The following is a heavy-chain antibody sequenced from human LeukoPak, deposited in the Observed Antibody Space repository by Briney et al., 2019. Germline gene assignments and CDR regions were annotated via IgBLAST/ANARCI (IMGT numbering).Heavy chain of an antibody. CDR3: AKRGVVIRVILVGFHKEAYYFDS. V-gene: IGHV3-23*01. D-gene: IGHD3-22*01. CDR2: MSDSGGRT. Sequence: SGGSLRLSCAVSAITLSNYGMSWVRQAPGKGLQCVAGMSDSGGRTNYADSVKGRFTISRDNPKNTLYLQMNSLRAEDTAVYFCAKRGVVIRVILVGFHKEAYYFDSWGQGGLVTVSS. J-gene: IGHJ4*02. CDR1: AITLSNYG.